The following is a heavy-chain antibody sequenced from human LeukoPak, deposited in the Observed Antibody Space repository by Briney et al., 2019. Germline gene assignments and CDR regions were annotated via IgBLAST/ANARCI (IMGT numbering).Heavy chain of an antibody. Sequence: GGSLRLSCAASGFTVGSNYMSWVRLAPGKGLERVSIMSSGGTTSYADSVKGRFTISRDNSRNTLYLQMNSLRAEDTGVYYCATRGAPGYYYGMDVWGQGTTVTVSS. J-gene: IGHJ6*02. D-gene: IGHD1-26*01. V-gene: IGHV3-66*01. CDR1: GFTVGSNY. CDR2: MSSGGTT. CDR3: ATRGAPGYYYGMDV.